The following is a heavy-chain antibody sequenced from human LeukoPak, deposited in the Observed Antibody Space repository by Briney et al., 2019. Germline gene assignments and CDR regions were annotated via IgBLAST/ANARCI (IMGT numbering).Heavy chain of an antibody. V-gene: IGHV4-39*01. CDR2: IYYSGST. CDR1: GGSISSSSYY. J-gene: IGHJ6*03. CDR3: ARQGPESYYYYYYMDV. D-gene: IGHD3-10*01. Sequence: SETLSLTCTVSGGSISSSSYYWGWIRQPPGKGLEWIGSIYYSGSTYYNPSLKSRVTISVDTSKNQFSLKLSSVTAADTAVYYCARQGPESYYYYYYMDVWGKGTTVTVSS.